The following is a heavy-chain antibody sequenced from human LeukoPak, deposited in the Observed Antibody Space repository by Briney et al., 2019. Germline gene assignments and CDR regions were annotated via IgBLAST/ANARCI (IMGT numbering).Heavy chain of an antibody. D-gene: IGHD3-10*01. J-gene: IGHJ4*02. CDR1: GGSFSGYY. CDR3: ARGLVYYYGSGSYYPY. CDR2: INHSGST. V-gene: IGHV4-34*01. Sequence: SETLSLTCAVYGGSFSGYYWSWIRQPPGKGLEWIGEINHSGSTNYYPSLKSRVTISVDTSKNQFSLKLSSVTAADTAVYYCARGLVYYYGSGSYYPYWGQGTLVTVSS.